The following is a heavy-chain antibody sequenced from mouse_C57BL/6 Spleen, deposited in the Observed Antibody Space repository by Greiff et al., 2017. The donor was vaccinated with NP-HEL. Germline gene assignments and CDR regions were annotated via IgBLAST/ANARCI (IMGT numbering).Heavy chain of an antibody. CDR1: GFTFSNYW. V-gene: IGHV6-3*01. CDR2: IRLKSDNYAT. Sequence: EVKLEESGGGLVQPGGSMKLSCVASGFTFSNYWMNWVRQSPEKGLEWVAQIRLKSDNYATHYAESVKGRFTISRDDSKSSVYLQMNNLRAEDTGIYYCTDYGSSYVFDVWGTGTTVTVSS. J-gene: IGHJ1*03. CDR3: TDYGSSYVFDV. D-gene: IGHD1-1*01.